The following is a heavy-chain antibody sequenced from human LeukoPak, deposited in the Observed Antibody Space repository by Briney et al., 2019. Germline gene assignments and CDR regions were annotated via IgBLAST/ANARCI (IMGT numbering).Heavy chain of an antibody. J-gene: IGHJ6*03. CDR2: IMPLFNTA. V-gene: IGHV1-69*05. Sequence: ASVKVSCKASGGTFSSYSITWVRQAPGQGLEWMGGIMPLFNTANYAQQFQGRVTITIDESTSTAYMELSSLRFEDTAMYYCARVDRYHYYLDVWGKGTTVTVSS. CDR1: GGTFSSYS. CDR3: ARVDRYHYYLDV.